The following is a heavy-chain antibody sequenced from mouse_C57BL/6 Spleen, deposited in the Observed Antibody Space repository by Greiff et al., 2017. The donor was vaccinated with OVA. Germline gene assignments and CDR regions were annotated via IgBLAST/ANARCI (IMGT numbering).Heavy chain of an antibody. CDR1: GFTFSSYA. CDR3: ARAPGSYYAMDY. CDR2: ISAGGSYT. Sequence: EVQLVEPGGGLVKPGGSLKLSCAASGFTFSSYAMSWVRQTPEKRLEWVGTISAGGSYTYYPDNVKGRFTISRDNAKNNLYLQMSHLKSEDTAMYYCARAPGSYYAMDYWGQGTSVTVSS. D-gene: IGHD1-1*02. V-gene: IGHV5-4*01. J-gene: IGHJ4*01.